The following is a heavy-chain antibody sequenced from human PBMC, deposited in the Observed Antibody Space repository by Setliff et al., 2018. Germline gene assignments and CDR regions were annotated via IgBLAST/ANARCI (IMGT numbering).Heavy chain of an antibody. J-gene: IGHJ4*02. CDR3: ARTGTYRYFDY. D-gene: IGHD1-1*01. CDR2: IYSGETT. Sequence: SETLSLTCKVSGDSMNSGVYYWAWIRQPPGKGLEWIGRIYSGETTYYNSSLKSRVTISVDTSKSQFSLRLNSVTAADTAVYYCARTGTYRYFDYWGRGTLVTVSS. CDR1: GDSMNSGVYY. V-gene: IGHV4-39*01.